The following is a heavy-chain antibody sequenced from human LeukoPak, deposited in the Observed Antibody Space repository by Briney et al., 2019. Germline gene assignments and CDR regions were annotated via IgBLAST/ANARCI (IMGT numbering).Heavy chain of an antibody. CDR3: ARFVGSSWLGFDI. Sequence: SETLSLTCTVSGGSISSYYWSWIRQPPGKGLEWIGLIHYTGTTNYNPSLKSRVTISGDTSKKQFSLKLTSVTAADTAVYYCARFVGSSWLGFDIWGQGSMVTASS. D-gene: IGHD6-13*01. V-gene: IGHV4-59*01. J-gene: IGHJ3*02. CDR1: GGSISSYY. CDR2: IHYTGTT.